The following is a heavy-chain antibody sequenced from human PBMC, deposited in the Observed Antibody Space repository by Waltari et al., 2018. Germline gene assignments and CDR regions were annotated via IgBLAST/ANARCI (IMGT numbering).Heavy chain of an antibody. CDR2: IYYSGST. Sequence: QVQLQESGPGLVKPSETLSLTCTVSGGSISSYYWSWIRQPPGKGLEWIGYIYYSGSTNYNPSLKSRVTISVDTSKNQFSLKLSSVTAADTAVYYCARVSEGSAALYYFDYWGQGTLVTVSS. CDR3: ARVSEGSAALYYFDY. J-gene: IGHJ4*02. CDR1: GGSISSYY. D-gene: IGHD2-2*01. V-gene: IGHV4-59*01.